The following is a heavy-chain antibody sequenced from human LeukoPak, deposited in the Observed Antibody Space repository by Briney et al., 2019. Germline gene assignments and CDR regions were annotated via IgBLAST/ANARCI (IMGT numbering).Heavy chain of an antibody. CDR3: AREDLDIQWMAL. CDR1: GYTFTGYY. CDR2: INPHSGGT. D-gene: IGHD3-9*01. J-gene: IGHJ2*01. Sequence: GASVKVSCKASGYTFTGYYIHWVRQAPGQGLEWMGWINPHSGGTNSAQRFQGRVTMTRDTSISTAYMELSSLTSDDTAVYYCAREDLDIQWMALWGLGTLVTVSS. V-gene: IGHV1-2*02.